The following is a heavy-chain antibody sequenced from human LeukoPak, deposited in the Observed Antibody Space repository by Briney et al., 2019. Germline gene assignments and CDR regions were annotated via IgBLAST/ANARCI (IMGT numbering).Heavy chain of an antibody. D-gene: IGHD1-26*01. CDR1: GYTFTSYY. V-gene: IGHV1-46*01. Sequence: ASVKVSCKASGYTFTSYYMHWVRQAPGQGLEWMGIINPSGGSTSYAQKFQGRVTMTRDMSTSTVYMELSSLRSEDTAVYYCARDRGIVGANRAYDYWGQGTLVTVSS. J-gene: IGHJ4*02. CDR2: INPSGGST. CDR3: ARDRGIVGANRAYDY.